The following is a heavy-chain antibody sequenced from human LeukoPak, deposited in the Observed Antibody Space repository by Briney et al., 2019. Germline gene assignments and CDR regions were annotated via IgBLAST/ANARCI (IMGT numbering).Heavy chain of an antibody. CDR3: ANTLGGAAGLRPYFQH. D-gene: IGHD6-13*01. J-gene: IGHJ1*01. CDR1: GDSISSFSYF. CDR2: IYYSGST. Sequence: SETLSLTCSVSGDSISSFSYFWGWIRQHPGKGLEWIGYIYYSGSTYYNPSLKSRVTISVDTSKNQFSLKLSSVTAADTAVYYCANTLGGAAGLRPYFQHWGQGTLVTVSS. V-gene: IGHV4-31*03.